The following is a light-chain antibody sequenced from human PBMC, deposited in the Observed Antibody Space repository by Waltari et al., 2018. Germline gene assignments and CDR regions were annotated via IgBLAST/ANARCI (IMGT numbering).Light chain of an antibody. V-gene: IGLV3-21*04. J-gene: IGLJ2*01. CDR3: QVWDSTSDHVV. CDR1: NIGSKS. Sequence: VAPGKTARITCEGNNIGSKSVHWYQQKPGQTPVLVIYYNSDWPSGIPERFSGSNSGNTATLTISRVEAGDEADYYCQVWDSTSDHVVFGGGTKLTVL. CDR2: YNS.